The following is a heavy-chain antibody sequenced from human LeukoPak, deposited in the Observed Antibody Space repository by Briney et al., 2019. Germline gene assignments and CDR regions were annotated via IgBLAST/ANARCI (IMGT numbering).Heavy chain of an antibody. CDR1: GYTFTSYY. Sequence: ASVKVSCKASGYTFTSYYMHWVRQAPGQGLEWMGIINPSGGSTSYAQKFQGRVTMTRDMSTSTVYMELSSLRSEDTAVYYCARDLRGYYYMDVWGKGTTVTVSS. CDR2: INPSGGST. J-gene: IGHJ6*03. V-gene: IGHV1-46*01. CDR3: ARDLRGYYYMDV.